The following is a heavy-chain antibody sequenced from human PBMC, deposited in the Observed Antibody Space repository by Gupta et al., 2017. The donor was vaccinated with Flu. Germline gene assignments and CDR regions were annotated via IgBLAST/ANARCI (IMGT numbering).Heavy chain of an antibody. D-gene: IGHD5-12*01. Sequence: FSSYDISWVRQAPGQGLEWMGGIIPIFGAPNYAQKFQGRVTITADKSTSTAYMELSRRTSDDTAVYYCARDRAYGGHCFDYWCQGTLVTVSS. V-gene: IGHV1-69*06. CDR1: FSSYD. CDR3: ARDRAYGGHCFDY. CDR2: IIPIFGAP. J-gene: IGHJ4*02.